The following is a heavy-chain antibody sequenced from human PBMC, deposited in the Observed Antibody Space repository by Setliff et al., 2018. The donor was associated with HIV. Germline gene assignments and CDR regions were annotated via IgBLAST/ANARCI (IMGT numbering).Heavy chain of an antibody. D-gene: IGHD6-19*01. J-gene: IGHJ4*02. CDR3: ARQTDLRGIAVAVPI. CDR1: GGSISTNNFY. V-gene: IGHV4-39*01. CDR2: IYFTGDS. Sequence: SETLSLTCTVTGGSISTNNFYWGWIRQPPGKGLQWIGSIYFTGDSYYDPSLKSRVTTSVDTSNNQFSLILSPVTAADTAVYYCARQTDLRGIAVAVPIWGQGTLVTVSS.